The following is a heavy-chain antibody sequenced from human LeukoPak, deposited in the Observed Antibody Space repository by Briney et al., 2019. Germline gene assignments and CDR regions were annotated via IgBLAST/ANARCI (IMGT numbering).Heavy chain of an antibody. CDR3: ARSSYSSSSSV. Sequence: GGSLRLSCAVSGFTFSGFWMSWSRQAPVKGLEWVASINSDGSEGYYADVVKGRFTISRDNAKNSLYLQINSLRAEDTAVYYCARSSYSSSSSVWGQGTMVTVSS. V-gene: IGHV3-7*03. J-gene: IGHJ3*01. CDR1: GFTFSGFW. CDR2: INSDGSEG. D-gene: IGHD6-6*01.